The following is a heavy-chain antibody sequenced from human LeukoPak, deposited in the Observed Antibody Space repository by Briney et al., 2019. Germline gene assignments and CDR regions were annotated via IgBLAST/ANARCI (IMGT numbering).Heavy chain of an antibody. CDR1: GFTFSSYW. D-gene: IGHD3-3*01. Sequence: GGFLRLSCAASGFTFSSYWMSWVRQAPGKGLEWVANIKQDGSEKYYVDSVKGRFTISRDNAKNSLYLQMNSLRAEDTAVYYCARASYDFWSGYYLIFDYWGQGTLVTVSS. V-gene: IGHV3-7*01. CDR2: IKQDGSEK. J-gene: IGHJ4*02. CDR3: ARASYDFWSGYYLIFDY.